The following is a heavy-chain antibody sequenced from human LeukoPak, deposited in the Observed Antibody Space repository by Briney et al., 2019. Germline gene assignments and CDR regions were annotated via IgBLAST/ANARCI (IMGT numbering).Heavy chain of an antibody. CDR2: INHSGST. CDR1: GGSFSGYY. V-gene: IGHV4-34*01. J-gene: IGHJ4*02. Sequence: SETLSLTCAVYGGSFSGYYWSWIRQPPGKGLEWIGEINHSGSTNYNPSLKSRVTISVDTSKNQFSLKLSSVTAADTAVYYCARRFYSGGFEYWGQGTLVTVSS. CDR3: ARRFYSGGFEY. D-gene: IGHD2-15*01.